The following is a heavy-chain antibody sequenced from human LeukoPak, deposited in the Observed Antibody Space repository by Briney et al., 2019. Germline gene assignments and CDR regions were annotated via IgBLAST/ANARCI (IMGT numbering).Heavy chain of an antibody. Sequence: SETLSLTCAVYGGSFSGYYWSWIRQPPGKGLEWIGEINHSGSTNYNPSLKSRVTISVDTSKNQFSLKLSPVTAADTAVYYCARKGSWIQLWLRTSHYYFDYWGQGTLVTVSS. CDR2: INHSGST. CDR1: GGSFSGYY. D-gene: IGHD5-18*01. J-gene: IGHJ4*02. CDR3: ARKGSWIQLWLRTSHYYFDY. V-gene: IGHV4-34*01.